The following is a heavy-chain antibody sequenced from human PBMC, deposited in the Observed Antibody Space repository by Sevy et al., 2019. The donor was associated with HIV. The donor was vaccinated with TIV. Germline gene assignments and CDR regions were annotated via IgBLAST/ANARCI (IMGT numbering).Heavy chain of an antibody. CDR3: ARDKGESSSSFLGELSY. J-gene: IGHJ4*02. D-gene: IGHD3-16*02. V-gene: IGHV3-30*04. CDR2: ISSDGRNK. CDR1: GFTFSRYA. Sequence: GGSLRLSCAASGFTFSRYAMNWVRQAPGKGLEWVAVISSDGRNKYYADSVKARFTIYRDNSKNTLYLQMNSLRSEDTALYYCARDKGESSSSFLGELSYWGQGTLVTVSS.